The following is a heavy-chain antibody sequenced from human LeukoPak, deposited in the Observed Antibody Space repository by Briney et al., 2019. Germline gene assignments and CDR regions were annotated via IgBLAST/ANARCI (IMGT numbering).Heavy chain of an antibody. D-gene: IGHD2-15*01. CDR1: GFTFSSYA. J-gene: IGHJ4*02. V-gene: IGHV3-30-3*01. Sequence: GSLRLSCAVSGFTFSSYAMHWVRQAPGKGLEWVAVISYDGNYKYYADSVKGRFTISRDNSKNTLYLQMNSLRAEDTALYYCARVDCSGGSCYLRPFDYWGQGTLVTVSS. CDR3: ARVDCSGGSCYLRPFDY. CDR2: ISYDGNYK.